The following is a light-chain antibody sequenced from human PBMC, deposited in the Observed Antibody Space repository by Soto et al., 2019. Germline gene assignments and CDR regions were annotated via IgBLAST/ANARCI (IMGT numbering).Light chain of an antibody. CDR1: SSNIGNNY. CDR2: DNN. V-gene: IGLV1-51*01. J-gene: IGLJ1*01. CDR3: GQWDSSFRVSYV. Sequence: QSALTQPPSVSAAPGQKVTISCSGSSSNIGNNYVSWYQQLPGTAPKLLIYDNNKRPSGIPDRFSGSKSGTSATLGITGLQTGDEVDYYCGQWDSSFRVSYVFGNGSKITV.